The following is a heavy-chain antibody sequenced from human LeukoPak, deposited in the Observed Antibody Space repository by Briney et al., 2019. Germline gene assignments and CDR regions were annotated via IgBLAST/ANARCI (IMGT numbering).Heavy chain of an antibody. CDR3: ATHYYGSGSYYYYYYYYMDV. D-gene: IGHD3-10*01. CDR2: IRYDGSNK. J-gene: IGHJ6*03. CDR1: GFTFSSYG. V-gene: IGHV3-30*02. Sequence: GGSLRLSCAASGFTFSSYGMHWVRQAPGKGLEWVAFIRYDGSNKYYADSVKGRFTISRDNSKNTLYLQMNSLRAEDTAVYYCATHYYGSGSYYYYYYYYMDVWGKGTTVTVSS.